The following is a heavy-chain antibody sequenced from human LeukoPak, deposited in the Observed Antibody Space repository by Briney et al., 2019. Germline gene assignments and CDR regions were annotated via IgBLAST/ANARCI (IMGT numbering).Heavy chain of an antibody. D-gene: IGHD2-2*01. CDR1: GFTFSTYT. V-gene: IGHV3-21*01. J-gene: IGHJ4*02. CDR3: ARYYCNSTSCHYFDY. CDR2: ISSSSSYI. Sequence: GGSLRLSCAASGFTFSTYTMNWVRQAPGKGLEWVSSISSSSSYIYFPDSVKDRFTISRDNAKNSLYLHMDSLRAEDTAVYYCARYYCNSTSCHYFDYWGQGTLVTVSS.